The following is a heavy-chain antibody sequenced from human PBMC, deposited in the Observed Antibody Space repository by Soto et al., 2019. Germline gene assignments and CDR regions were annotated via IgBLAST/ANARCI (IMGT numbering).Heavy chain of an antibody. Sequence: GGSLRLSCAASGFTFSNAWMSWVRQAPGKGLEWVGRIKSKVDSATTDYAAPVKGGFSISRDDSRNTLYLQMNSLKIEDTAVYYCTTDDPINRNWGQGTLVTVSS. J-gene: IGHJ4*02. CDR3: TTDDPINRN. CDR2: IKSKVDSATT. V-gene: IGHV3-15*01. CDR1: GFTFSNAW.